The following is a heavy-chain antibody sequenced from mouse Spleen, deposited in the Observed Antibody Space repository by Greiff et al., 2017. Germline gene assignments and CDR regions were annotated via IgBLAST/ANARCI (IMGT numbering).Heavy chain of an antibody. D-gene: IGHD2-10*02. J-gene: IGHJ4*01. V-gene: IGHV5-12-1*01. CDR2: ISSGGGST. CDR1: GFTFSDYG. CDR3: ARHQVWDYYAMDY. Sequence: EVQGVESGGGLVKPGGSLKLSCAASGFTFSDYGMHWVRQTPEKRLEWVAYISSGGGSTYYPDTVKGRFTISRDNAKNTLYLQMSSLKSEDTAMYYCARHQVWDYYAMDYWGQGTSVTVSS.